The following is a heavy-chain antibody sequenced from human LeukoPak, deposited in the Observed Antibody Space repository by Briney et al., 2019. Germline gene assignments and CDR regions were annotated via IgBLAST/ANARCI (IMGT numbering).Heavy chain of an antibody. CDR1: GGSISSGDYY. D-gene: IGHD1-26*01. CDR3: ARDYIGTYSFDS. J-gene: IGHJ4*02. CDR2: ISYSGST. V-gene: IGHV4-30-4*01. Sequence: SETLSLTCTVSGGSISSGDYYWSWIRQPPGKGLEWIGYISYSGSTYYSPSLKSRVTISVDTSKNQFSLNLNSVTAADTAVYYCARDYIGTYSFDSWGQGTLVTVSS.